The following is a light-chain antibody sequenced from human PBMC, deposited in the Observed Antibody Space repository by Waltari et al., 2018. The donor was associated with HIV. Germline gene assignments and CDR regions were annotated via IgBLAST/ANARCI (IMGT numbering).Light chain of an antibody. CDR3: CSYAGDYTYV. Sequence: QSVLPQPRSVSGSPGPSVTMSCTGTSNAVGGSNYVSWYQQNPGKAPKLMIYDVTKRPAGVPDRFFGSKSGNTASVTISGLQAEDEADYYCCSYAGDYTYVFGSGTKVTVL. CDR1: SNAVGGSNY. J-gene: IGLJ1*01. V-gene: IGLV2-11*01. CDR2: DVT.